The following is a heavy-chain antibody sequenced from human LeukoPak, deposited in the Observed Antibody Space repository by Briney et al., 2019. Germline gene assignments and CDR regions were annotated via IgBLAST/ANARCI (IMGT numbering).Heavy chain of an antibody. CDR2: ISAYNGNT. CDR1: GYTFTSYG. Sequence: ASVKVSCKASGYTFTSYGICWVRQAPGQGLEWMGWISAYNGNTNYAQKLQGRVTMTTDTSTSTAYMELRSLRSDDTAVYYCAREAHYDILTGRGWFDPWGQGTLVTVSS. CDR3: AREAHYDILTGRGWFDP. J-gene: IGHJ5*02. D-gene: IGHD3-9*01. V-gene: IGHV1-18*04.